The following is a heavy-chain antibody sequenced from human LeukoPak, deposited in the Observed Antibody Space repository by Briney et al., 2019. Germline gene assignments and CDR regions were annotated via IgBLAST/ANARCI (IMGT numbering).Heavy chain of an antibody. V-gene: IGHV3-7*01. CDR1: GFTFSIYS. Sequence: GGSLRLSCAASGFTFSIYSMNWVRQAPGKGLEWVANIKPDGTEKYYVDSLKGRFTISRDNAKNTVYLQMNGLREEDTAVYYCVRDFRSADYWGQGTLVTVSS. CDR3: VRDFRSADY. J-gene: IGHJ4*02. CDR2: IKPDGTEK.